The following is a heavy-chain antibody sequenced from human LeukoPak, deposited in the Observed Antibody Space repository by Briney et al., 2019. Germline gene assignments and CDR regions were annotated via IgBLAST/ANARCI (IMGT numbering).Heavy chain of an antibody. Sequence: PGGSLRLSCAASGFTFSDYYMSWIRQAPGKGLEWVSYISSSSSYTNYADPLKGRFTISRDNSENTLYLQMNSLRAEDTAVYYCVKESTSSGYYYAPDYWGQGTLVTVS. CDR2: ISSSSSYT. CDR3: VKESTSSGYYYAPDY. CDR1: GFTFSDYY. J-gene: IGHJ4*02. D-gene: IGHD3-22*01. V-gene: IGHV3-11*05.